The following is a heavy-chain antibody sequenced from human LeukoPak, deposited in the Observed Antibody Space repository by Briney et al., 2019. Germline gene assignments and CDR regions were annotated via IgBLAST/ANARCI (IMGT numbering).Heavy chain of an antibody. V-gene: IGHV3-23*01. D-gene: IGHD3-16*01. CDR3: AKHLGDSEYYGMDV. CDR1: GLSISDNY. CDR2: IGGSGGRT. Sequence: GGSLRLSCAASGLSISDNYMSWVRQAPGKGLEWVSTIGGSGGRTYYADSVKGRFTSSRDRSENTLYLQMNSLRAEDTAVYYCAKHLGDSEYYGMDVWGQGTSVTVSS. J-gene: IGHJ6*02.